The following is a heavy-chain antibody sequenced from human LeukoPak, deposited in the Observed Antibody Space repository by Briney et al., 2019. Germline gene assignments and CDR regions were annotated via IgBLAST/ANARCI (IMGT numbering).Heavy chain of an antibody. CDR1: GGSISSYY. D-gene: IGHD3-22*01. CDR2: IYDSGST. CDR3: ARAFGYYDTSGYYYPDPYWYFDL. J-gene: IGHJ2*01. V-gene: IGHV4-59*01. Sequence: SETLSLTCAVSGGSISSYYWSWIRQPPGKGLEWIGYIYDSGSTNYNPSLKSRVTISVDTSKNHFSLKLTSVTAADTAVYYCARAFGYYDTSGYYYPDPYWYFDLWGRGTLVTVSS.